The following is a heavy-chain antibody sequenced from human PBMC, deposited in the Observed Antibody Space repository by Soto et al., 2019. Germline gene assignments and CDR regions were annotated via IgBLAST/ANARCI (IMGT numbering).Heavy chain of an antibody. CDR3: AKGSATSRPYYFDY. J-gene: IGHJ4*02. V-gene: IGHV3-23*01. CDR2: ITGDGGDT. CDR1: GFTFSSYA. Sequence: LRLSCVASGFTFSSYAMSWVRQAPGKGLEWVSAITGDGGDTFHADSVRGRLTISRDNSRNTLYLQMDSLRAEDTALYYCAKGSATSRPYYFDYWGQGSLVTVSS.